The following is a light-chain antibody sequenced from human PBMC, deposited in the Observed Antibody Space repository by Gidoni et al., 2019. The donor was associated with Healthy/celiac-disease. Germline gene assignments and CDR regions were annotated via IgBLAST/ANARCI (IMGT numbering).Light chain of an antibody. CDR3: QQSYSTPRT. CDR1: QSISSY. J-gene: IGKJ1*01. V-gene: IGKV1-39*01. CDR2: AAS. Sequence: DIQMTQSPSSLSASVGDRVTITCRASQSISSYLNWYQQKPGKAHKLLIYAASSLQSGVPSRFGGSGSGTDFTLTISSLQPEDFATYYCQQSYSTPRTFXXXTKVEIK.